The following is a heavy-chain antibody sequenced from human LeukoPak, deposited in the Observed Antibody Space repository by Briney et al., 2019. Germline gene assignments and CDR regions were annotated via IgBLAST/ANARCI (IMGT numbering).Heavy chain of an antibody. CDR2: ISSSSSTI. J-gene: IGHJ5*02. Sequence: PGGSLRLSCAASGFTFSSYSMNWVGQAPGKGLEWVSYISSSSSTIYYADSVKGRFTISRDNAKNSLYLQMNSLRAEDTAVCYCARGKYSYGHNWFDPWGQGTLVTVSS. D-gene: IGHD5-18*01. CDR3: ARGKYSYGHNWFDP. CDR1: GFTFSSYS. V-gene: IGHV3-48*01.